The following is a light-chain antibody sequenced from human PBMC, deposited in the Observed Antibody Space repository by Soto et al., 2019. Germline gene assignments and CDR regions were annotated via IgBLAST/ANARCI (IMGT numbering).Light chain of an antibody. Sequence: QSVLTQPASVSGSPGQTIAISCTGTSSDVGGYNYVSWYQQHPGKAPKLMIYDVSNRPSGVSERFSGSKSGNTASLTISGLQAEDEADYCCTSYTSSSILVFGGGTKLTVL. V-gene: IGLV2-14*01. CDR1: SSDVGGYNY. J-gene: IGLJ2*01. CDR3: TSYTSSSILV. CDR2: DVS.